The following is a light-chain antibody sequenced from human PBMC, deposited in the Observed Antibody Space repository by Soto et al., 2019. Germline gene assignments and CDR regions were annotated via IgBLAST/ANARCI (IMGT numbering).Light chain of an antibody. Sequence: DIQMTQSPSSLSASVGDRVTISCRASQSISIDLNWYQQTPGKAPKLLIYAASSLQSGVPSRFSGSGSGTDFTLTISSLQPEDFASYHCQQSYSTPRTFGQGTKVDIK. CDR1: QSISID. CDR2: AAS. J-gene: IGKJ1*01. CDR3: QQSYSTPRT. V-gene: IGKV1-39*01.